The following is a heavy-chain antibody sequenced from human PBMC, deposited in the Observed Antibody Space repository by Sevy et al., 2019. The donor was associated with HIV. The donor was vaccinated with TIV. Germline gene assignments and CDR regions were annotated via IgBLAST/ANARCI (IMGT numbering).Heavy chain of an antibody. Sequence: GESLKISCAPSGFTFSSYAMHWVRQAPGKGLEWVAVISYDGSNKYYADSVKGRFTISRDNSKNTLFLQMNSLRAEDAAVYYCAREPLPYTSGWYEYFDYWGQGTLVTVSS. CDR2: ISYDGSNK. CDR3: AREPLPYTSGWYEYFDY. J-gene: IGHJ4*02. CDR1: GFTFSSYA. D-gene: IGHD6-19*01. V-gene: IGHV3-30-3*01.